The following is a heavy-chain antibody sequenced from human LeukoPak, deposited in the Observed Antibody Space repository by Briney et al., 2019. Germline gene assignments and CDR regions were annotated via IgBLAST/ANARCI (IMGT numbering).Heavy chain of an antibody. V-gene: IGHV4-39*01. Sequence: PSETLSLTCTVSGGSVSSSSYYWGWVRQPPGKGLEWIGSLSYGGGTHYTPSFESRVTISVETSKNQFSLTLNSMTATDTAVYYCARRSYDGSGYYYVDYWGQGTLVTVSS. D-gene: IGHD3-22*01. J-gene: IGHJ4*02. CDR1: GGSVSSSSYY. CDR3: ARRSYDGSGYYYVDY. CDR2: LSYGGGT.